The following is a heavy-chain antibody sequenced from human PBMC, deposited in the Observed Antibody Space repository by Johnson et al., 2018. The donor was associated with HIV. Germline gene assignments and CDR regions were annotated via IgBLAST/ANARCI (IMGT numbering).Heavy chain of an antibody. D-gene: IGHD1-26*01. CDR2: VSYDGSNK. CDR3: AKDDRELDAFDI. J-gene: IGHJ3*02. V-gene: IGHV3-30*04. CDR1: GFTFSSYA. Sequence: QMLLVESGGGFVKPGGSLRLSCAASGFTFSSYAMHWVRQAPGKGLEWVAVVSYDGSNKYYADSVKGRFTISRDNSKNTLYLQMNSLRAEDTAVYYCAKDDRELDAFDIWGQGTMVTVSS.